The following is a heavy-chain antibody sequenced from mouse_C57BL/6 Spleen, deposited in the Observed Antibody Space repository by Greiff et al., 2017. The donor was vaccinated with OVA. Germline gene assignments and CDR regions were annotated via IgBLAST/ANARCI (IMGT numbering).Heavy chain of an antibody. J-gene: IGHJ1*03. CDR1: GFTFSDYG. CDR2: ISSGSSTI. D-gene: IGHD1-1*01. CDR3: ARPGSSYRWYFDV. V-gene: IGHV5-17*01. Sequence: DVKLVESGGGLVKPGGSLKLSCAASGFTFSDYGMHWVRQAPEKGLEWVAYISSGSSTIYYADTVKGRFTISRDNAKNTLFLQMTSLRSEDTAMYYCARPGSSYRWYFDVWGTGTTVTVSS.